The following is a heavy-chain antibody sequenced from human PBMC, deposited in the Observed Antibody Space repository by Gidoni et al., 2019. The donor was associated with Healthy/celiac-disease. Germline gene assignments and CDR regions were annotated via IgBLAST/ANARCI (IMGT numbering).Heavy chain of an antibody. Sequence: ELQLVQSGAEVKKPGETLKISCKGSGYSFTSYCIGWVRQMPGNGLEWLVLIYPGDSDTRYSPSFQGQVTISADKSISTAYLQWSSLKASDTAMYYWARPSSGWYGWYFDLWGRGTLVTVSS. V-gene: IGHV5-51*01. CDR1: GYSFTSYC. D-gene: IGHD6-19*01. CDR2: IYPGDSDT. CDR3: ARPSSGWYGWYFDL. J-gene: IGHJ2*01.